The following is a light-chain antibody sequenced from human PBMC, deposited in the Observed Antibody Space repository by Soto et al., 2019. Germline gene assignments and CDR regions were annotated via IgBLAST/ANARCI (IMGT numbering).Light chain of an antibody. J-gene: IGKJ4*01. CDR2: DAS. Sequence: EIVLTQSPVILSLSPGQRATLSCRASQSVGGTYLAWYQQKPGQAPRLLMSDASSRAAGISDRFSGSGSGTDFTLTISSLQSEDFAVYYCQQYNNWSPLTFGGGTKVEIK. V-gene: IGKV3D-20*02. CDR1: QSVGGTY. CDR3: QQYNNWSPLT.